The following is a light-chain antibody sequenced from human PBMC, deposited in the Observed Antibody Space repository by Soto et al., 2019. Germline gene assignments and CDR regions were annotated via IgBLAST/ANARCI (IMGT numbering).Light chain of an antibody. CDR3: SSYTSSSTLV. J-gene: IGLJ2*01. V-gene: IGLV2-14*01. Sequence: QSALTQPASVSGSPGQSITISCTGNSSDVGGYNYVSWYQKHPGKAPKLMIYDVSNRPSGVSNRFSGSKSGNTASLTISGLQAEDEADYYCSSYTSSSTLVFGGGTQLTVL. CDR2: DVS. CDR1: SSDVGGYNY.